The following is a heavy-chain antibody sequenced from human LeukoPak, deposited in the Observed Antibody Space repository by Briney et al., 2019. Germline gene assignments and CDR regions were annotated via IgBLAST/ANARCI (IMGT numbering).Heavy chain of an antibody. J-gene: IGHJ4*02. V-gene: IGHV1-2*02. Sequence: GASVKVSCKAAGYTFTGYYMHWVRQAPGQGLEWMGWINPNSGGTNYAQKFQGRVTMTRGTSISTAYMELSRLRSDDTAVYYCARDMDHYYGSGSYIGTFNYWGQETLVTVSS. CDR3: ARDMDHYYGSGSYIGTFNY. CDR1: GYTFTGYY. CDR2: INPNSGGT. D-gene: IGHD3-10*01.